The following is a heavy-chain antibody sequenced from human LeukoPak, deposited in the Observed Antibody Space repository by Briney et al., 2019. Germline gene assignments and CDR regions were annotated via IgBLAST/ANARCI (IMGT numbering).Heavy chain of an antibody. CDR2: VYSSGYT. Sequence: KPSETLSLTCTVSGGSIGTYCWSWIRQPPGKGLEWIGYVYSSGYTNYNPSLKSRVTISVDTSNNQFSLRLSSVTAADTAVYYCARLTRFVSGVLNPLDSWGQGTLVTVSS. CDR1: GGSIGTYC. D-gene: IGHD3-3*01. V-gene: IGHV4-59*08. J-gene: IGHJ4*02. CDR3: ARLTRFVSGVLNPLDS.